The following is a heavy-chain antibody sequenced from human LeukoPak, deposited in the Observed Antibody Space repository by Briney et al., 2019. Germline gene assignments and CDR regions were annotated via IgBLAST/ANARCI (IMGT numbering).Heavy chain of an antibody. CDR3: ARVLHKRNYDSSTYYGY. CDR1: GFTFSSYW. CDR2: IKQDGSEK. V-gene: IGHV3-7*04. J-gene: IGHJ4*02. D-gene: IGHD3-22*01. Sequence: GGSLRLSCAASGFTFSSYWMSWVRQAPGKGLEWVANIKQDGSEKYYVDSVKGRFTISRDNAKNSLYLQMSGLRAEDTAVYYCARVLHKRNYDSSTYYGYWGQGTLVTVSS.